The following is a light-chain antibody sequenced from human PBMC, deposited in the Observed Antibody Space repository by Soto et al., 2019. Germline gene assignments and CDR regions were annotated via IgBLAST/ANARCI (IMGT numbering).Light chain of an antibody. CDR1: SGHSSYA. CDR2: LNSDGSH. Sequence: QLVLTQSPSASASLGASVKLTCTLSSGHSSYAIAWHQQQPEKGPLYLMKLNSDGSHSKGDGIPDRFSGSSSGAERYLTIASLQSEDEADYYCQTWGTGIPVVFGGGTKVTV. CDR3: QTWGTGIPVV. V-gene: IGLV4-69*01. J-gene: IGLJ2*01.